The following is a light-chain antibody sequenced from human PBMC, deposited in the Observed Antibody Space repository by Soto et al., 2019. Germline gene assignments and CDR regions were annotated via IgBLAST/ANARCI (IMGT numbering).Light chain of an antibody. CDR1: QTISSGY. CDR3: QQFASSPNT. CDR2: GAS. J-gene: IGKJ2*01. V-gene: IGKV3-20*01. Sequence: EIVLTQSPGTLSLSPGERVTLSCRASQTISSGYVAWYQQKPGQAPRLFIYGASSRATGIPDRFSGSGSGTHLPLSISRVEPEDVSWYYCQQFASSPNTFAQGTMLEIK.